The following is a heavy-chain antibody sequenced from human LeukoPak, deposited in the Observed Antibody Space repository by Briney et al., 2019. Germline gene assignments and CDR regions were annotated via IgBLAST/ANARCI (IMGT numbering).Heavy chain of an antibody. V-gene: IGHV3-23*01. Sequence: PGGSLRLSCAGSGFTFSNYAMSWVRQAPGKGLEWVSAIGGNGVSTYYTDSVKGRFTISRDNSKNTLLLQMDSLRAEDTAVYYCAKVRFYFDYWGQGALVTVSS. CDR3: AKVRFYFDY. J-gene: IGHJ4*02. CDR2: IGGNGVST. CDR1: GFTFSNYA.